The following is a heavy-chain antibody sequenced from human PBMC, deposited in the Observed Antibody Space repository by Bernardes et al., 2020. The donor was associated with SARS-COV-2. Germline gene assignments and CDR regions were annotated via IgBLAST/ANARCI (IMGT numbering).Heavy chain of an antibody. J-gene: IGHJ6*03. Sequence: SETLSLTCTVYGGSISSYYWSWIRQPAGKGLEWIGRIYTSGSTNYNPSLKSRVTMSVDTSKNQFSLKLSSVTAADTAVYYCARDSSSSWYRYYYYYMDVWGKGTTVTVSS. CDR3: ARDSSSSWYRYYYYYMDV. CDR2: IYTSGST. CDR1: GGSISSYY. V-gene: IGHV4-4*07. D-gene: IGHD6-13*01.